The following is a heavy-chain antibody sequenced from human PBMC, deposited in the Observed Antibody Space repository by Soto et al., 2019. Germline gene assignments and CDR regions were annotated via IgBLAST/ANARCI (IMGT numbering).Heavy chain of an antibody. J-gene: IGHJ3*02. Sequence: PGESLKISCKGSGYSFTSYWICWVRQLPGKGLEWMGIIYPGDSDTRYSPSFQGQVTISAEKSISTAYLQWSSMKASDTAMYYCARYRIRTAFDIWGQGTMVTVSS. CDR1: GYSFTSYW. D-gene: IGHD3-16*02. V-gene: IGHV5-51*01. CDR3: ARYRIRTAFDI. CDR2: IYPGDSDT.